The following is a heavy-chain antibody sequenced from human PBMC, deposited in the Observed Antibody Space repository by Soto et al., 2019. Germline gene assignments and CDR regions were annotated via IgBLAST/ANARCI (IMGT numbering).Heavy chain of an antibody. V-gene: IGHV3-30*18. CDR1: GFTFSSYG. CDR2: ISYDGSNK. D-gene: IGHD2-21*02. CDR3: AKDKVPVVVTAPFDY. J-gene: IGHJ4*02. Sequence: QVQLVGSGGGVVQPGRSLRLSCAASGFTFSSYGMHWVRQAPGKGPEWVAVISYDGSNKYYADSVKGRFTISRDNSKNTLYLQMNSLRAEDTAVYYCAKDKVPVVVTAPFDYWGQGTLVTVSS.